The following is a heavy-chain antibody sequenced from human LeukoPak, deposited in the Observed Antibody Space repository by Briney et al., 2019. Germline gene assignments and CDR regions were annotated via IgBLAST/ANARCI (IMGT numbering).Heavy chain of an antibody. CDR3: ARGFIRVYAFDI. CDR2: LNTDGTGT. Sequence: GSLRLSCVASGFTLSSYWMHWVRQAPGKGLVWVSRLNTDGTGTSYADSVKGRFTISRDNAKNTLNLQMNSLRAEDTAVYYCARGFIRVYAFDIWGQGTMVTVSS. CDR1: GFTLSSYW. J-gene: IGHJ3*02. D-gene: IGHD6-13*01. V-gene: IGHV3-74*01.